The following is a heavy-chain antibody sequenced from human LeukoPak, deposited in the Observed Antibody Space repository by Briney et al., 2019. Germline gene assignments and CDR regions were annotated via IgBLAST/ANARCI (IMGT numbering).Heavy chain of an antibody. CDR2: ISGSGGST. V-gene: IGHV3-23*01. Sequence: PGGSLRLSCAASGFTFSSYAMSWVRQAPGKGLEWVSAISGSGGSTYYADSVKGRFTISRDNSKNTLYLQMNSLRAEDTAVYYCAKDYSKSSSWQHYFDYWGQGTLVTVSS. J-gene: IGHJ4*02. CDR3: AKDYSKSSSWQHYFDY. CDR1: GFTFSSYA. D-gene: IGHD6-13*01.